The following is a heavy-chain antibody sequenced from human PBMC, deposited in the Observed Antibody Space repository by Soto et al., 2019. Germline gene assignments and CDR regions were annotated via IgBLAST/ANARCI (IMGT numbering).Heavy chain of an antibody. CDR1: GDSVSSNSAA. V-gene: IGHV6-1*01. Sequence: SQTLSLTCAISGDSVSSNSAAWNWIRQSPSRGLEWLGRTYYRSKWYNDYAVSVKSRITINPDTSKNQFSLQLNSVTPEDTAVYYCAREGTTMVRGVIIVDYYYMDVWGKGTTVTVSS. D-gene: IGHD3-10*01. CDR2: TYYRSKWYN. CDR3: AREGTTMVRGVIIVDYYYMDV. J-gene: IGHJ6*03.